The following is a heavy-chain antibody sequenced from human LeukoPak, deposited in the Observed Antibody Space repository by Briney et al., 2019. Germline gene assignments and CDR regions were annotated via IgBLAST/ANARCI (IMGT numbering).Heavy chain of an antibody. D-gene: IGHD4-11*01. CDR1: GGSFTIYY. CDR3: ARDFNYGAFVY. V-gene: IGHV4-34*01. Sequence: SETLSLTCGVSGGSFTIYYWTWIRQPPGKGLEWLGEIDHSGITNFNPSLKSRVNISVDTSRNQFSLKLSSVTAADTAVYYCARDFNYGAFVYWGQGTLVTVSS. CDR2: IDHSGIT. J-gene: IGHJ4*02.